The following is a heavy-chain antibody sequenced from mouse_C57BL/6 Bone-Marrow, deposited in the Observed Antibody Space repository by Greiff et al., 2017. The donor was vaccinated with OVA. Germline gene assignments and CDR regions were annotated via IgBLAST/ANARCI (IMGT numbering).Heavy chain of an antibody. CDR3: ARFYYGNLYYFDY. J-gene: IGHJ2*01. D-gene: IGHD2-1*01. CDR1: GFNIKDDY. Sequence: VQLQQSGAELVRPGASVKLSCTASGFNIKDDYMHWVKQRPEQGLEWIGRIDPANGNTKYAPKFQGKATITADTSSNTAYLQLSSLTSEDTAIYYCARFYYGNLYYFDYWGQGTTLTVSS. CDR2: IDPANGNT. V-gene: IGHV14-3*01.